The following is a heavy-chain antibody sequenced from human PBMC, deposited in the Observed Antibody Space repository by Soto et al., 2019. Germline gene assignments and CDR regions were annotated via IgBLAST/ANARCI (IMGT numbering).Heavy chain of an antibody. V-gene: IGHV1-24*01. CDR1: GYTLTELS. J-gene: IGHJ3*02. CDR3: ATNWGRGRWPFDI. D-gene: IGHD7-27*01. CDR2: FDPEDGET. Sequence: ASVKVSCKVSGYTLTELSMHWVRQAPGKGLEWMGVFDPEDGETIYAQKFQGRVTMTEDTSTDTAYMELSSLRSEDTAVYYCATNWGRGRWPFDIWGQGTMVTVSS.